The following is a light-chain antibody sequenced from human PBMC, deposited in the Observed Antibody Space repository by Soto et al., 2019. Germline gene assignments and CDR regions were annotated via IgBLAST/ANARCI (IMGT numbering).Light chain of an antibody. CDR1: SSDFGSYNR. J-gene: IGLJ1*01. Sequence: QSALTQTSSVSGSPGQTGTISCTATSSDFGSYNRVSWYKRPPGTDPKLMIYEVSNGTSGVPDRFSGSKSGNTDSLAISGRKAEDEAEYYCGLYTSDSTDVFVTGNTVTVL. CDR3: GLYTSDSTDV. V-gene: IGLV2-18*01. CDR2: EVS.